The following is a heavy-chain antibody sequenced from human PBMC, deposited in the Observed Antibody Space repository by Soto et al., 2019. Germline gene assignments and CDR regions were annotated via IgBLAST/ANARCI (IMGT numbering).Heavy chain of an antibody. J-gene: IGHJ4*02. D-gene: IGHD6-19*01. CDR1: GLTFSSYW. Sequence: GGSLRLSCAASGLTFSSYWMSWVRQAPGKGLEWVANIKQDGSEKYYVDSVKGRFTISRDNAKNSLYLQMNSLRAEDTAVYYCVRDLEQWLDKESYWGQGTLVTVSS. V-gene: IGHV3-7*01. CDR2: IKQDGSEK. CDR3: VRDLEQWLDKESY.